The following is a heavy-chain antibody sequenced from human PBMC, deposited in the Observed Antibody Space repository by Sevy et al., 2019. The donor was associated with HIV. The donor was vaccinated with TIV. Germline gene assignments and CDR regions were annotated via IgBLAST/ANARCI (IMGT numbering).Heavy chain of an antibody. Sequence: GGSLRLSCAVSGLSFSNSWMTWVRQAPGKGLEWVANIKQDGSEKKYGDSVKGRFTISRDNSKNTLYLQMNSLRAEDTAIYYCAKLHSRMIPGNGALDYWGRGTLVTVSS. CDR3: AKLHSRMIPGNGALDY. CDR1: GLSFSNSW. CDR2: IKQDGSEK. D-gene: IGHD1-7*01. J-gene: IGHJ4*01. V-gene: IGHV3-7*03.